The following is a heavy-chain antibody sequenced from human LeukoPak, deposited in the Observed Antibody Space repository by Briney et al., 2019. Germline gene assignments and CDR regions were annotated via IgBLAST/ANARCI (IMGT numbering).Heavy chain of an antibody. D-gene: IGHD4-23*01. J-gene: IGHJ4*02. Sequence: GGSLRLSCAASGFTFSSYEMNWVRQAPGKGLEWVSYISSSDSTIYYADSVKGRFTISRDNSKNSLYLQMNSLRTEDTALYYCAKTPPSYGRWGQGTLVTVSS. CDR2: ISSSDSTI. CDR1: GFTFSSYE. V-gene: IGHV3-48*03. CDR3: AKTPPSYGR.